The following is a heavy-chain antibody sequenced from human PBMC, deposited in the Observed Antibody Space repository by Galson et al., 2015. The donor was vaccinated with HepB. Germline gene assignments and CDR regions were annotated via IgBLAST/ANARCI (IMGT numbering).Heavy chain of an antibody. CDR3: ARSPIAAAGASYYGLDV. CDR2: MYSGGST. V-gene: IGHV3-66*01. D-gene: IGHD6-13*01. CDR1: GFIVSNNY. J-gene: IGHJ6*02. Sequence: SLRLSCAASGFIVSNNYMNWVRQAPGKGLEWVSVMYSGGSTYYADSVKGRFTISRDNSKNTLYLQMDSLRAEDTSVYYCARSPIAAAGASYYGLDVWGQGTTVTVSS.